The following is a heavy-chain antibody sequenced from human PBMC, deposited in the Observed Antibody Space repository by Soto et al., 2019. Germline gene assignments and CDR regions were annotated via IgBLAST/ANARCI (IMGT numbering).Heavy chain of an antibody. J-gene: IGHJ4*02. Sequence: QITLKESGPTLVKPTQTLTLTCTFSGFSLSTSGVGVGWIRQPPGKALEWLALIYWDDDKRYSPSLKSRLTITKDTSKNQVVLTMTNMDPVDTATYYCAHRQVAAAGRGRVDYWGQGTLVTVSS. D-gene: IGHD6-13*01. CDR1: GFSLSTSGVG. V-gene: IGHV2-5*02. CDR2: IYWDDDK. CDR3: AHRQVAAAGRGRVDY.